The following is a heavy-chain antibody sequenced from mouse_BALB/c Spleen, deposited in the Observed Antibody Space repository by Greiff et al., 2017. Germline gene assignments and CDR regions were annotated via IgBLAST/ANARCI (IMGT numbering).Heavy chain of an antibody. CDR1: GYTFTNYW. Sequence: QVQLQQSGAELVRPGTSVKISCKASGYTFTNYWLGWVKQRPGHGLEWIGDIYPGGGYTNYNEKFKGKATLTADTSSSTAYMQLSSLTSEDSAVYFCARSYYGNYVFAYWGQGTLVTVSA. CDR3: ARSYYGNYVFAY. D-gene: IGHD2-10*01. CDR2: IYPGGGYT. J-gene: IGHJ3*01. V-gene: IGHV1-63*02.